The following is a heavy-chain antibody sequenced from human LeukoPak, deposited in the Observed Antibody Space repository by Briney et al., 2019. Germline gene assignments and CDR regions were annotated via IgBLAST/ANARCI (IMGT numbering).Heavy chain of an antibody. Sequence: GASVKVSCKASGYTFTSRGFSWVRQAPGQGLEWMGWINADNGNTNYAQKFQGRVTMTTDTSTSTAYMELRSLRSDDTAVYYCARDEISGGWYNHWGQGTLVTVS. V-gene: IGHV1-18*04. CDR1: GYTFTSRG. J-gene: IGHJ4*02. CDR2: INADNGNT. D-gene: IGHD6-19*01. CDR3: ARDEISGGWYNH.